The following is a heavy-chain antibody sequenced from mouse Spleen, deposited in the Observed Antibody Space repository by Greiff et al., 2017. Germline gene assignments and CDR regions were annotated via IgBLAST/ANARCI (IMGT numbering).Heavy chain of an antibody. CDR1: GYTFTDYE. CDR2: IDPETGGT. CDR3: TIYYRYDVGYYFDY. J-gene: IGHJ2*01. V-gene: IGHV1-15*01. D-gene: IGHD2-14*01. Sequence: QVQLQQSGAELVRPGASVTLSCKASGYTFTDYEMHWVKQTPVHGLEWIGAIDPETGGTAYNQKFKGKAILTADKSSSTAYMELRSLTSEDSAVYYCTIYYRYDVGYYFDYWGQGTTLTVSS.